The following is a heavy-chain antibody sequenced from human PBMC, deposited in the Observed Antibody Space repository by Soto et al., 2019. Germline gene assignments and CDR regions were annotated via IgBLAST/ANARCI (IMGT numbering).Heavy chain of an antibody. D-gene: IGHD3-3*01. V-gene: IGHV3-48*01. CDR3: AAYGRIFGVSFDP. J-gene: IGHJ5*02. CDR1: GFTFSSYS. CDR2: ISSSSSTI. Sequence: PGGSLRLSCAASGFTFSSYSMNWVRQAPGKGLEWVSYISSSSSTIYYADSVKGRFTISRDNAKNSLYLQMNSLRAEDTAVYYCAAYGRIFGVSFDPWGQGTLVTVSS.